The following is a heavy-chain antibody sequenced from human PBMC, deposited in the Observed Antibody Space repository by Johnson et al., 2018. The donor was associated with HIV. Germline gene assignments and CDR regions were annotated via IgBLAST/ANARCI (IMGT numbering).Heavy chain of an antibody. D-gene: IGHD6-13*01. CDR2: ISYDGSNK. J-gene: IGHJ3*02. CDR3: AKTGAAAGLKDAFDI. CDR1: GFTFSSYA. V-gene: IGHV3-30-3*01. Sequence: QVQLVESGGGVVQPGRSLRLSCAASGFTFSSYAMHWVRQAPGKGLEWVAVISYDGSNKYYADSVKGRFTISRDNSKNTLFLQMNSLRAEDTAVYFCAKTGAAAGLKDAFDIWGQGTMVTVSS.